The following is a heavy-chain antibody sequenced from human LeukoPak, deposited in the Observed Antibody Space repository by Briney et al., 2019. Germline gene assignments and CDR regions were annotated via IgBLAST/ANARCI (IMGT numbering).Heavy chain of an antibody. J-gene: IGHJ6*03. V-gene: IGHV4-39*01. CDR2: IYYSGST. Sequence: SETLSLTCTVSGDSISSDYYYWGWIRQPPGKGLEWIANIYYSGSTYYNPSLKSRVTISVDTSKNQFSLKVTSVTAADTAVYYCATQVFGDFYVDVWGKGTTVTVSS. D-gene: IGHD4-17*01. CDR1: GDSISSDYYY. CDR3: ATQVFGDFYVDV.